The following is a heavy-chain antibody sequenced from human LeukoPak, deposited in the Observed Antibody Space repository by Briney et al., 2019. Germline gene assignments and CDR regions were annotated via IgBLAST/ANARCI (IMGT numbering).Heavy chain of an antibody. CDR3: AKDRSSSSWYYFYAMDV. Sequence: GGSLRLSCAASGFTFSSYAMYWVRQAPGKGLEWVSVISGSGDSTYYADSVKGRFTISRDNSKNTLYLQMNSLRAEDTAVYYCAKDRSSSSWYYFYAMDVWGQGTTVTVSS. CDR1: GFTFSSYA. J-gene: IGHJ6*02. CDR2: ISGSGDST. V-gene: IGHV3-23*01. D-gene: IGHD6-13*01.